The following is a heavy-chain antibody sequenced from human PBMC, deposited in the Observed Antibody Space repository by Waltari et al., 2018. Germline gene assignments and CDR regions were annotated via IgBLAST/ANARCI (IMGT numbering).Heavy chain of an antibody. D-gene: IGHD3-22*01. CDR2: IRSKANGGTT. J-gene: IGHJ4*02. V-gene: IGHV3-49*03. Sequence: VKVVESGGGVAQPGRSLRLSCKISGYTLADYALSWLRQAPGRVREWVGFIRSKANGGTTEYAAPVKGRFTISRDDSNSIAYLQMNSLKTEDSAMYYCTRIGFYYSSSGYTYFDYWGQGALVTVSA. CDR3: TRIGFYYSSSGYTYFDY. CDR1: GYTLADYA.